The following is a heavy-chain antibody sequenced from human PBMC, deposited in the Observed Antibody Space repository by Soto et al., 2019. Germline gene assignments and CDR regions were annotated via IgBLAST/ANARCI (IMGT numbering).Heavy chain of an antibody. CDR2: ISGSGDNT. Sequence: GGSLRLSXAASGFTFSSYAMSWVRQAPGKGLEWVSTISGSGDNTHYGDSVKGRFTISRDNSKKTVNLQMNSLRAEDTAVYYCAKTYYYESSGYWPDYWGQGTLVTVSS. CDR3: AKTYYYESSGYWPDY. J-gene: IGHJ4*02. CDR1: GFTFSSYA. D-gene: IGHD3-22*01. V-gene: IGHV3-23*01.